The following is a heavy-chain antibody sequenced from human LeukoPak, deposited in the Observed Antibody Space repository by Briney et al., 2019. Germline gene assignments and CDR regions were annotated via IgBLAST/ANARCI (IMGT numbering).Heavy chain of an antibody. CDR3: ARGLSSRGTTVLYYYYYYGMDV. CDR2: MNPNSGNT. CDR1: GYTFTSYD. D-gene: IGHD4-17*01. V-gene: IGHV1-8*01. Sequence: ASVKVSCKASGYTFTSYDINWVRQATGQGLEWMGWMNPNSGNTGYAQKFQGRVTMTRNTSISTAHMELSSLRSEDTAVYYCARGLSSRGTTVLYYYYYYGMDVWGQGTTVTVSS. J-gene: IGHJ6*02.